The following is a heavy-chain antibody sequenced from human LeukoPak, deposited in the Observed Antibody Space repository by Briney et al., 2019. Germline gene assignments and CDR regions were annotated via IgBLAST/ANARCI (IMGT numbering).Heavy chain of an antibody. CDR1: GGSISSYY. D-gene: IGHD6-6*01. Sequence: SETLSLTCTVSGGSISSYYWSWIRQPPGKGLEWIEYIYTSGSTNYNPSLKSRVTISVDTSKNQFPLKLSSVTAADTAVYYCARHDSSSSRWFDPWGQGTLVTVSS. V-gene: IGHV4-4*09. CDR3: ARHDSSSSRWFDP. J-gene: IGHJ5*02. CDR2: IYTSGST.